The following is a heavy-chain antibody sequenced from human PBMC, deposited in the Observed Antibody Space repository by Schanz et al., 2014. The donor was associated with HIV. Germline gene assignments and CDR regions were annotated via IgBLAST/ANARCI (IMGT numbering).Heavy chain of an antibody. D-gene: IGHD6-19*01. V-gene: IGHV3-33*01. Sequence: QVQLVESGGGVVQPGRSLRLSCAASGFTFSNFAMHWVRQAPGKGLEWAAVIWYDGSYKYCADSVKGRFTISRDNPKNTLYLQMNSLRAEDTAIYYCARSPDWAGTDAFDIWGQGTMVTVSS. CDR2: IWYDGSYK. CDR3: ARSPDWAGTDAFDI. J-gene: IGHJ3*02. CDR1: GFTFSNFA.